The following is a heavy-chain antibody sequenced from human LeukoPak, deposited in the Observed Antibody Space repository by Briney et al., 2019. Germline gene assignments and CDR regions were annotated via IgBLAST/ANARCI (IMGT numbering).Heavy chain of an antibody. Sequence: SETLSLTCTVPGGSISSSSYYWGWIRQPPGKGLEWIGTIYYSGSTYSNPSLRSRVTISVDTSKNQFSLKLSSVTAADTAVYCARSAAYCGGDCYYHYYYYMDVWGKGTTVTVS. CDR3: ARSAAYCGGDCYYHYYYYMDV. J-gene: IGHJ6*03. D-gene: IGHD2-21*02. CDR1: GGSISSSSYY. CDR2: IYYSGST. V-gene: IGHV4-39*07.